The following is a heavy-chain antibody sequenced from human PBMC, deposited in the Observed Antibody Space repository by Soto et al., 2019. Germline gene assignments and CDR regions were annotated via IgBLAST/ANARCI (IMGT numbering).Heavy chain of an antibody. CDR3: AGGGVRGVITRTRDYYGMDV. Sequence: GESLKISCKGSGYSFTSYCIGWVRQMPGKGLECMGIIYPGDSDTRYSPSFQGQVTISADKSISTAYLQWSSLKASDTAMYYCAGGGVRGVITRTRDYYGMDVWGQGTTVTVS. CDR2: IYPGDSDT. J-gene: IGHJ6*02. D-gene: IGHD3-10*01. V-gene: IGHV5-51*01. CDR1: GYSFTSYC.